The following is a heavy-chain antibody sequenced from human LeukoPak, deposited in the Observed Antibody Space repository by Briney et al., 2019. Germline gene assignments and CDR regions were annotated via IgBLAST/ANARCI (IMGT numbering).Heavy chain of an antibody. D-gene: IGHD3-22*01. Sequence: ASVKVSCKASGYTFTSNGISWVRQAPGQGLEWVGWISTYNGNTNYAQKLQGRVTMTTDTSTSTAYMELRSLRSDDTAVYYCARSGYYDSSGYPGGDYWGQGTLVTVSS. V-gene: IGHV1-18*01. CDR3: ARSGYYDSSGYPGGDY. CDR2: ISTYNGNT. J-gene: IGHJ4*02. CDR1: GYTFTSNG.